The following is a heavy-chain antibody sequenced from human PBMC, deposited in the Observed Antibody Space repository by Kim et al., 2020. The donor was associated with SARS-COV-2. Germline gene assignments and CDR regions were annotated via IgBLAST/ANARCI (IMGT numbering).Heavy chain of an antibody. CDR3: ARVIWGTYRYNDY. CDR1: GYTFTNNA. J-gene: IGHJ4*02. Sequence: ASVKVSCKASGYTFTNNAISWVRQAPGQGLEWMGWINTYTGNTTYAQDFTRRFVFTVDTSVTTAYLQISSLEAEDTALYYCARVIWGTYRYNDYWGQGTLVTVSS. CDR2: INTYTGNT. V-gene: IGHV7-4-1*02. D-gene: IGHD3-16*02.